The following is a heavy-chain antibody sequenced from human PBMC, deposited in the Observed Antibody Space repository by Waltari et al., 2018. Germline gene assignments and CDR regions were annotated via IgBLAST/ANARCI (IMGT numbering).Heavy chain of an antibody. CDR2: IYTSGST. J-gene: IGHJ6*02. Sequence: QVQLQESGPGLVKPSETLSLTCTVSGGSISSYYWSLIRQPAGKGLEWIGRIYTSGSTNYTPSLKSRVTMSVDTSKNQFSLQLSSVTAADTAVYYCAREGGLYYDFWSLLQYYYGMDVWGQGTTVTVSS. V-gene: IGHV4-4*07. D-gene: IGHD3-3*01. CDR1: GGSISSYY. CDR3: AREGGLYYDFWSLLQYYYGMDV.